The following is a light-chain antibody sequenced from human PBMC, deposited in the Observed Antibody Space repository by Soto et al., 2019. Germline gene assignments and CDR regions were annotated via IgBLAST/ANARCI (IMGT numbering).Light chain of an antibody. CDR3: QQYNNCPWT. V-gene: IGKV3D-15*01. CDR2: GAS. Sequence: TRSPATLSLSPWERAPLSCRASQSVSSYLAWYQQTPGQGPRLLIYGASSRATGTPDRFSGSGSGTDFTLTINRLESEDFAVYYCQQYNNCPWTFGQGAKVDI. J-gene: IGKJ1*01. CDR1: QSVSSY.